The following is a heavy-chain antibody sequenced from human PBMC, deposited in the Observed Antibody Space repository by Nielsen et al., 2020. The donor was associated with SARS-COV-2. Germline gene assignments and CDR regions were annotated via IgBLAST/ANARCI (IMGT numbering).Heavy chain of an antibody. D-gene: IGHD5-12*01. CDR3: ARESSGYDHYKYGMDF. CDR1: GASISSGEYF. J-gene: IGHJ6*02. Sequence: SETLSLTCTVSGASISSGEYFWSWIRQHPGKGLEWIGYIYFTGRTSYNPSLKSRVAMSVDTSKNQFSLDLKSVTAADTAVYYCARESSGYDHYKYGMDFWGLGATVTVAS. V-gene: IGHV4-31*03. CDR2: IYFTGRT.